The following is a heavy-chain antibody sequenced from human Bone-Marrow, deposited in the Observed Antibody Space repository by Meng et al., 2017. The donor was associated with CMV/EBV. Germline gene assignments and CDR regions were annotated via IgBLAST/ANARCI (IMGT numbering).Heavy chain of an antibody. Sequence: LSLTCAASGFTFSDYYMSWIRQAPGKGLEWVSYISSSGSTIYYADSVKGRFTISRDNAKNSLYLQMNSLRAEDTAVYYCARDGYYDFWSGYFYYYYGMYVWGQGTTVTVSS. J-gene: IGHJ6*02. CDR1: GFTFSDYY. CDR3: ARDGYYDFWSGYFYYYYGMYV. D-gene: IGHD3-3*01. CDR2: ISSSGSTI. V-gene: IGHV3-11*04.